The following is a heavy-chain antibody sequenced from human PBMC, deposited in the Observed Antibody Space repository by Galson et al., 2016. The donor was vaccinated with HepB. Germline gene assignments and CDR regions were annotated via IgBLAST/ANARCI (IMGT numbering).Heavy chain of an antibody. CDR2: INQDGSER. CDR1: GFTFADYP. CDR3: VRDLDY. Sequence: SLRLSCAASGFTFADYPMTWVRQAPGKGLEWVANINQDGSERSYVDSEKGRFTISRDNAKNSLYLHMNSLRAEDTALYYCVRDLDYWGQGTLVTVSS. J-gene: IGHJ4*02. V-gene: IGHV3-7*01.